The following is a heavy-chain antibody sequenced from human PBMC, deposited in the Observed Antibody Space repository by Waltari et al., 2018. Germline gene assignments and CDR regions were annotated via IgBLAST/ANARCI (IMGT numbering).Heavy chain of an antibody. V-gene: IGHV4-4*02. J-gene: IGHJ4*02. CDR1: GGSISRSNW. CDR3: ARGGPTVVTPYFDY. CDR2: IYHSGGT. D-gene: IGHD4-17*01. Sequence: QVQLQESGPGLVKPSGTLSLTCAVSGGSISRSNWWSWVRQPPGKGLEWIGEIYHSGGTNYNPSLKSRVTISVDKSKNQFSLKRSSVTAADTAVYYCARGGPTVVTPYFDYWGQGTLVTVSS.